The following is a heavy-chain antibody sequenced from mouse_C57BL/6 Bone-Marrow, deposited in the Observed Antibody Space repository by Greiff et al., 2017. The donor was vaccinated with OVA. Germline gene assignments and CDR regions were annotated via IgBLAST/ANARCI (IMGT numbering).Heavy chain of an antibody. Sequence: EVKLVESGGGLVQSGRSLRLSCATSGFTFSDFYMEWVRQAPGKGLEWIAASRNKANDYTTEYSASVKGRFTVSRDTSQSILYLQMNALRAEDTAIYYCARGRFPYFDYWGQGTTLTVSS. V-gene: IGHV7-1*01. CDR1: GFTFSDFY. CDR3: ARGRFPYFDY. J-gene: IGHJ2*01. CDR2: SRNKANDYTT.